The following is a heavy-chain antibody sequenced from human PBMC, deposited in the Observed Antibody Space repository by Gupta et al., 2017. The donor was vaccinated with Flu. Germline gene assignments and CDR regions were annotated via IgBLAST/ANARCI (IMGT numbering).Heavy chain of an antibody. Sequence: EVQLVPSGAEVNKPGESLKISCQASGYIFTQFYIAWVRQVPGKGLEWMGLIYPIDSETRYSPSFQGRITISADKSTDTAYLQWNSLQTSDTGIYYCARTADWRSFFGYWGHGAQVTVS. J-gene: IGHJ4*01. CDR2: IYPIDSET. CDR1: GYIFTQFY. CDR3: ARTADWRSFFGY. D-gene: IGHD3-9*01. V-gene: IGHV5-51*01.